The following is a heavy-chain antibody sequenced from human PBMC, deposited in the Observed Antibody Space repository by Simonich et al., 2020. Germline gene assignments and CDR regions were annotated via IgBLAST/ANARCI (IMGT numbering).Heavy chain of an antibody. CDR1: GYTFTGYY. D-gene: IGHD7-27*01. Sequence: QVQLVQSGAEVKKPGASVKVSCKASGYTFTGYYMHWVRQAPGQGLEWMEWINPNRGGTNYAQKFQGRVTMTRDTSISTAYMELSRLRSDDTAVYYCARGALTGDYYYMDVWGKGTTVTVSS. CDR2: INPNRGGT. V-gene: IGHV1-2*02. CDR3: ARGALTGDYYYMDV. J-gene: IGHJ6*03.